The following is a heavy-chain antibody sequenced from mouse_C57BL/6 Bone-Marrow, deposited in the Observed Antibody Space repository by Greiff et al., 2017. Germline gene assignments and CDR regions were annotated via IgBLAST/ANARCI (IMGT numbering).Heavy chain of an antibody. V-gene: IGHV1-22*01. CDR2: INPNNGGT. Sequence: VQLKQSGPELVKPGASVKMSCKASGYTFTDYNMHWVKQSHGKSLEWIGYINPNNGGTSYNQKFKGKATLTVNKSSSTAYMELRSLTPEDSAVYYCARKRVVALDYWGQGTTLTVSS. J-gene: IGHJ2*01. CDR3: ARKRVVALDY. D-gene: IGHD1-1*01. CDR1: GYTFTDYN.